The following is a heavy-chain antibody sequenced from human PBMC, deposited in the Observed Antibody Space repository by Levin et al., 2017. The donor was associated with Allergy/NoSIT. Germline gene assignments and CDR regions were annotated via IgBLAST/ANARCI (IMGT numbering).Heavy chain of an antibody. J-gene: IGHJ6*03. CDR2: IDPSDSYT. CDR1: GYSFTSYW. D-gene: IGHD2-15*01. V-gene: IGHV5-10-1*01. Sequence: KVSCKGSGYSFTSYWISWVRQMPGKGLEWMGRIDPSDSYTNYSPSFQGHVTISADKSISTAYLQWSSLKASDTAMYYCARHLFGSVVVAALEYYYYYMDVWGKGTTVTVSS. CDR3: ARHLFGSVVVAALEYYYYYMDV.